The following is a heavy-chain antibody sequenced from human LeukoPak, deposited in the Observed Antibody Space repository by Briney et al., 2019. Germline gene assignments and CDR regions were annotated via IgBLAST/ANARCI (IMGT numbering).Heavy chain of an antibody. CDR1: GFTLDDYA. CDR3: AKDPSSFVGLDVGALDI. CDR2: ISWNSGSI. Sequence: QPGGSLRLSCAPSGFTLDDYAMHWVRQAPGKGLEWVPGISWNSGSIHYADSVKGRFTISRDSAKNSLYLQMNSLRAEDTALYYCAKDPSSFVGLDVGALDIWGQGTMVTVSS. V-gene: IGHV3-9*01. J-gene: IGHJ3*02. D-gene: IGHD6-6*01.